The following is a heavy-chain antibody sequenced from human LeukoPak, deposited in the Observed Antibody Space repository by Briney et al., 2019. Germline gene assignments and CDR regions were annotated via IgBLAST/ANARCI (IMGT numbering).Heavy chain of an antibody. Sequence: PSETLSLTCAVYGGSFSGYYWSWIRQPPGKGLEWIGEINHSGSTNYNPSLKSRVTISVDTSKNQFSLKLSSETAADTAVYYCARGYWYSRAWVDYWGQGTLVTVSS. V-gene: IGHV4-34*01. J-gene: IGHJ4*02. CDR2: INHSGST. D-gene: IGHD6-13*01. CDR3: ARGYWYSRAWVDY. CDR1: GGSFSGYY.